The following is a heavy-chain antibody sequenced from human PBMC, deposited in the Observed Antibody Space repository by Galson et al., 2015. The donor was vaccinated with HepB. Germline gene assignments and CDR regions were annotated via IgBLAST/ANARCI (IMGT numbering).Heavy chain of an antibody. CDR1: GYSFTTYW. J-gene: IGHJ4*02. CDR2: IDPSDSYT. V-gene: IGHV5-10-1*01. CDR3: ARYNLGPFDY. D-gene: IGHD1-1*01. Sequence: QSGAEVKEPGESLRISCQGSGYSFTTYWITWVRRMPGKGLEWMGRIDPSDSYTNYSPSFQGHVTISADKSISAAYLQWSSLKASDSAIYYCARYNLGPFDYWGQGTLVTVSS.